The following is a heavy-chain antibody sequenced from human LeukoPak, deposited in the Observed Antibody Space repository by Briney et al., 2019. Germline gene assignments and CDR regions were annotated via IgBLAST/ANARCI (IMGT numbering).Heavy chain of an antibody. Sequence: SETLSLTCAVYVGSFSGYYWSWIRDPPGKGLEWIGEINHSGSTNYNPSLKSRVSISGDTSKNKFSLKLSSVTAADTAVDYWARGLPATEVKERNWFDPWGQGTLVTVSS. J-gene: IGHJ5*02. CDR1: VGSFSGYY. CDR3: ARGLPATEVKERNWFDP. D-gene: IGHD6-25*01. CDR2: INHSGST. V-gene: IGHV4-34*01.